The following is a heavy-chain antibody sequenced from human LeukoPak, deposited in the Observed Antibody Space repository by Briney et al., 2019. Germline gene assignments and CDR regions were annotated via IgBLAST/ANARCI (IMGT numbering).Heavy chain of an antibody. D-gene: IGHD2-2*01. CDR3: ARGLKRWGYCSSTSCYSDNWFGP. J-gene: IGHJ5*02. CDR1: GYTFTSYD. V-gene: IGHV1-8*01. CDR2: MNPNSGNT. Sequence: ASVKVSCKASGYTFTSYDINWVRQATGQGLEWMGWMNPNSGNTGYAQKFQGRVTMTRNTSISTAYMELSSLRSEDTAVYYCARGLKRWGYCSSTSCYSDNWFGPWGQGTLVTVSS.